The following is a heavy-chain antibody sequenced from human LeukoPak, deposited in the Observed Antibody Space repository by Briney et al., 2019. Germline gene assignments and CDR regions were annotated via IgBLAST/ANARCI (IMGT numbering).Heavy chain of an antibody. D-gene: IGHD3-10*01. CDR1: GYTFTGYY. V-gene: IGHV1-2*02. CDR3: ARGWYYYGSGEGQFDY. J-gene: IGHJ4*02. Sequence: ASVKVSCKASGYTFTGYYMHWVRQAPGQGLEWMGWINPNSGGTNYAQKFQGRVTMTRDTSISTAYMELSRLRSDDTAVYYCARGWYYYGSGEGQFDYWGQGTLVTVSS. CDR2: INPNSGGT.